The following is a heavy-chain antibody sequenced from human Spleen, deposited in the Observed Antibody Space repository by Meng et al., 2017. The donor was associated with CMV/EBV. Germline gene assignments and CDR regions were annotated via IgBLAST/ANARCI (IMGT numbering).Heavy chain of an antibody. V-gene: IGHV3-74*01. CDR2: ISIDGSKT. Sequence: GESLKISCATSGSGFNSYWIHWVRQRPGKGLVWVARISIDGSKTSYADSVKGRFTMSRDNGKETLYLQMNSLRAEDTAVYYCSIRRDVWGQGTTVTVSS. CDR3: SIRRDV. CDR1: GSGFNSYW. J-gene: IGHJ6*02. D-gene: IGHD2-21*01.